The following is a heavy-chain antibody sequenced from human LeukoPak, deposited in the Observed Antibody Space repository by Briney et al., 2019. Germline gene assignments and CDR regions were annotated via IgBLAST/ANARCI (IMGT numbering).Heavy chain of an antibody. J-gene: IGHJ4*02. V-gene: IGHV3-33*08. CDR2: IWSNGGET. D-gene: IGHD5-12*01. Sequence: GGSLRLSCAASGFPFYSYGIHWVRQAPGKGLEWVAVIWSNGGETYYADSVRGRFTISRDNSESTVDLQMNSLRAEDTAVYYCARDRTYSGSPDGRSHFNSWGQGTLVTVSS. CDR1: GFPFYSYG. CDR3: ARDRTYSGSPDGRSHFNS.